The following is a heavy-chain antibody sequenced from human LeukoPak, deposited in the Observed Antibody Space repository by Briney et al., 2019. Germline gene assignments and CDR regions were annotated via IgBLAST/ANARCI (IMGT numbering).Heavy chain of an antibody. V-gene: IGHV3-9*01. CDR1: GLTFSSYG. Sequence: PGGSLRLSCAASGLTFSSYGMSWVRQAPGKGLEWVSGISWNSGSIGYADSVKGRFTISRDNAKNSLYLQMNSLRAEDTALYYCAKAQGPYYGSGSYYILDYWGQGTLVTVSS. CDR2: ISWNSGSI. CDR3: AKAQGPYYGSGSYYILDY. J-gene: IGHJ4*02. D-gene: IGHD3-10*01.